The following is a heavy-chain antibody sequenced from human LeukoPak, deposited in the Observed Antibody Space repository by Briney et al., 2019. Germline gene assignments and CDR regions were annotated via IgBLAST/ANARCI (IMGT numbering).Heavy chain of an antibody. CDR3: ARGIVATTEGDAFDI. Sequence: ASVKVSCKASGYTFTSYAMNWVRQATGQGLEWMGWMNPNSGNTGYAQKFQGRVTMTRNTSISTAYMELSSLRSEDTAVYYCARGIVATTEGDAFDIWGQGTMVTVSS. V-gene: IGHV1-8*02. CDR2: MNPNSGNT. CDR1: GYTFTSYA. D-gene: IGHD5-12*01. J-gene: IGHJ3*02.